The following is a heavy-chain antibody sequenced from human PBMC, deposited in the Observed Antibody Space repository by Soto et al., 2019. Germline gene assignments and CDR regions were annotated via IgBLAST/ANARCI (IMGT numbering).Heavy chain of an antibody. D-gene: IGHD6-19*01. J-gene: IGHJ6*02. CDR1: GFTFSGYW. Sequence: EVQLVESGGGLVQPGGSLRLSCAASGFTFSGYWMHWVRQAPGKGLVWVSRINSDGSSTSYADSVKGRFTISRDNAKNTLYLQMNSLRAEDTAVYYCAPHGGWILGYGMDVWGQGTTVTVSS. CDR3: APHGGWILGYGMDV. CDR2: INSDGSST. V-gene: IGHV3-74*01.